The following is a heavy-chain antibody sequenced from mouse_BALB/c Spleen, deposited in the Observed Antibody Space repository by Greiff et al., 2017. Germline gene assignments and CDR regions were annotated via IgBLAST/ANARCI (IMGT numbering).Heavy chain of an antibody. Sequence: QVQLQQPGAELVKPGASVKLSCKASGYTFTSYWIHWVKQRPGQGLEWIGEIDPSDSYTNYNQKFKGKATLTVDKSSSTAYMQLSSLTSEDSAVYYCAKGLRPDYWGQGTTLTVSS. CDR1: GYTFTSYW. CDR3: AKGLRPDY. V-gene: IGHV1-69*02. D-gene: IGHD2-2*01. J-gene: IGHJ2*01. CDR2: IDPSDSYT.